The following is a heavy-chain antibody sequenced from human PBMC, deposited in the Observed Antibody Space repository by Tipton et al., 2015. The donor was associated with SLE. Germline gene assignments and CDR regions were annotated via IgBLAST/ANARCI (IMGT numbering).Heavy chain of an antibody. CDR1: GGSISSSSYY. Sequence: TLSLTCTVSGGSISSSSYYWGWIRQPPGKGLEWVGTSYYRGKTFYNPSLQSRVTISLDTSKNQFSLRLSSVTAADTAVYYCARLYGSSIDYWGQGTLVTVTS. V-gene: IGHV4-39*07. CDR2: SYYRGKT. D-gene: IGHD1-26*01. CDR3: ARLYGSSIDY. J-gene: IGHJ4*02.